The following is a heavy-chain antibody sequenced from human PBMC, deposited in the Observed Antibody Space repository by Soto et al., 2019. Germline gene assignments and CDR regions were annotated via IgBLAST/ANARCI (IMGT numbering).Heavy chain of an antibody. CDR2: IYSGGYT. CDR1: GFTVSNNY. CDR3: EAHPGGGGY. V-gene: IGHV3-53*01. Sequence: EVQLVESGGGLIQPGGSLRLSCAVSGFTVSNNYMSWVRQAPGKGLEGVSVIYSGGYTAYGDSVKGRFTISRDNSKNTLNLQRKNPGAEETGVFLGEAHPGGGGYWGQGTLVTVSS. D-gene: IGHD3-16*01. J-gene: IGHJ4*02.